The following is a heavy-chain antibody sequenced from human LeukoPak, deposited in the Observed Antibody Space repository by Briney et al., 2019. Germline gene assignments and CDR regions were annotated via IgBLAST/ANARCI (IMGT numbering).Heavy chain of an antibody. CDR1: GFTFSSYA. Sequence: GGSPRLSCAASGFTFSSYAMSWVRQAPGKGLEWVSAISGSGGSTYYADSVKGRFTISRDNSKNTLYLQMNSLRAEDTAVYYCAKDRPDIVVVVAATPYDAFDIWGQGTMVTVSS. CDR2: ISGSGGST. CDR3: AKDRPDIVVVVAATPYDAFDI. D-gene: IGHD2-15*01. J-gene: IGHJ3*02. V-gene: IGHV3-23*01.